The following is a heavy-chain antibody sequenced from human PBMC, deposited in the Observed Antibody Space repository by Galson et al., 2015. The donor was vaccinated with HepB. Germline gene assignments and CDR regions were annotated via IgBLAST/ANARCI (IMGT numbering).Heavy chain of an antibody. Sequence: SLRLSCAASGFTFSSYAMHWVRQAPGKGLEWVAVISYDGSNKYYADSVKGRFTISRDNSKNTLYLQMNSLRAEDTAVYYCARESSGYYDYWGQGTLVTVSS. V-gene: IGHV3-30*04. CDR3: ARESSGYYDY. J-gene: IGHJ4*02. CDR1: GFTFSSYA. CDR2: ISYDGSNK. D-gene: IGHD3-22*01.